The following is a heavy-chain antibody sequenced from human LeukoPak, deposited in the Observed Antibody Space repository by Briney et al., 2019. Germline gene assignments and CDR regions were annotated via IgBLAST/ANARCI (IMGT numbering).Heavy chain of an antibody. Sequence: GGSLRLSCAASGFTFSNSWMTWVRQAPGKGLEWVASIKEDGSEKYYVDSVKGRFTISRDSAKNSLYLQMNSLRAEDTAVFYCAIGGAVTGRWSYWGQGTLVTVSS. CDR2: IKEDGSEK. CDR1: GFTFSNSW. D-gene: IGHD1-20*01. J-gene: IGHJ4*02. CDR3: AIGGAVTGRWSY. V-gene: IGHV3-7*01.